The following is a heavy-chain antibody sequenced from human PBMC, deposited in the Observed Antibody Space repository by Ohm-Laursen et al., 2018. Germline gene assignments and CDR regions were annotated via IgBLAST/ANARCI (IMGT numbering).Heavy chain of an antibody. J-gene: IGHJ4*02. CDR1: GYTFTSYG. V-gene: IGHV1-18*01. CDR2: ISAYNGNT. CDR3: ARTGKYYDSSGYYYHY. D-gene: IGHD3-22*01. Sequence: SVKVSCKASGYTFTSYGISWVRQAPGQGLEWMGWISAYNGNTNYAQKLQGRVTMTTDTSTSTAYMELRSLRSDDTAVYYCARTGKYYDSSGYYYHYWGQGTLVTVSS.